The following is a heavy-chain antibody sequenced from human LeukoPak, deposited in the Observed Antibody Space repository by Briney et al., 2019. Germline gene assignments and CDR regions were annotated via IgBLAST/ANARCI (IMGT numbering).Heavy chain of an antibody. CDR3: VRAKRETSSRPWTSGMDV. CDR1: GFVLSDYG. J-gene: IGHJ6*02. Sequence: SGGSLRLSCAASGFVLSDYGIHWVRQGIGKGLDWVSGIGSAGDKYYAGSERGRFTISRENAENFVYLQMNGLRAEDTAIYYCVRAKRETSSRPWTSGMDVWGQGTTVTVSS. CDR2: IGSAGDK. D-gene: IGHD3/OR15-3a*01. V-gene: IGHV3-13*01.